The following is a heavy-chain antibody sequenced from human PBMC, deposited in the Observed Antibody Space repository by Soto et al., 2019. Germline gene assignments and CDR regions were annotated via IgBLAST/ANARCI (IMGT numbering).Heavy chain of an antibody. CDR1: GFTLSMSA. D-gene: IGHD3-16*02. CDR2: ISDSGDRT. J-gene: IGHJ3*01. V-gene: IGHV3-23*01. Sequence: GSLRLSCASSGFTLSMSAVNWVRQAPGKGLEWVSYISDSGDRTYYADSVKGRLTISRDRSKNTVSLQMDSLRAEDTAVYYCAKDRGIIVKAGDAFDVWGQGTKVTVSS. CDR3: AKDRGIIVKAGDAFDV.